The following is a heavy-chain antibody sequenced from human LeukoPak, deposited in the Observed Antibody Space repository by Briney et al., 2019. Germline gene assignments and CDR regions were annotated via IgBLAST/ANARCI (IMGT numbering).Heavy chain of an antibody. J-gene: IGHJ5*02. V-gene: IGHV6-1*01. D-gene: IGHD2-2*01. CDR2: TYYRSTWYN. CDR3: ARRLTQYDCFDP. CDR1: GDSFSSNRVT. Sequence: SQTLSLTCAISGDSFSSNRVTWNWIRQSPSRGLEWLGRTYYRSTWYNDYAVSVRGRITVNPDTSKNQFFLHLNSVTPEDTAVYYCARRLTQYDCFDPWGQGILVTVSS.